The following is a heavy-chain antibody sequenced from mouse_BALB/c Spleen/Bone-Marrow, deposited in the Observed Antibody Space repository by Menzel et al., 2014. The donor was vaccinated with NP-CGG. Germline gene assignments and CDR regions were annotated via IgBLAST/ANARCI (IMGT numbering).Heavy chain of an antibody. CDR1: GYTFTSFY. J-gene: IGHJ4*01. D-gene: IGHD2-4*01. Sequence: QVQLKESGPELVKPGASVRISCKASGYTFTSFYIHWVRQRPGQGLEWIGWIYPGDFNTKYNEKFKGKATLTADKSSSTASMQLSSLTSEDSAVYFCARKSQRAYDSMIYWGQGTSVTISS. CDR3: ARKSQRAYDSMIY. CDR2: IYPGDFNT. V-gene: IGHV1S56*01.